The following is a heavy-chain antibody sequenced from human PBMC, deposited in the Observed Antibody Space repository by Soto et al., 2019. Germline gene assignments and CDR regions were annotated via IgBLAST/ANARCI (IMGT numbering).Heavy chain of an antibody. CDR1: GYTFTTYG. Sequence: QVQLVQSGAEVKKPGASVKVSCKASGYTFTTYGISWVRQAPGKGLEWRGWISGYNGNTNYAQKFQGRVTMTTDTSTSTAYMELRSLRSADTAGYYFAKGYNYGDGDYWGLGTLVTVSS. CDR2: ISGYNGNT. CDR3: AKGYNYGDGDY. D-gene: IGHD5-18*01. V-gene: IGHV1-18*01. J-gene: IGHJ4*02.